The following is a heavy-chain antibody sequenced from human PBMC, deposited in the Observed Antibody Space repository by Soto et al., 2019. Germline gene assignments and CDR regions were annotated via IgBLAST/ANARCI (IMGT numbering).Heavy chain of an antibody. CDR2: INQDGSEK. CDR3: ARDGVDPALCLDT. Sequence: GGSLRLSCAASGFIFSSYWMSWVRQAPGKGLEWVANINQDGSEKYYVDSMKGRFIISRDNGENSLYLQMNSLRAEDTTIYYCARDGVDPALCLDTWGQGTLVTVSS. J-gene: IGHJ5*02. D-gene: IGHD2-2*01. CDR1: GFIFSSYW. V-gene: IGHV3-7*01.